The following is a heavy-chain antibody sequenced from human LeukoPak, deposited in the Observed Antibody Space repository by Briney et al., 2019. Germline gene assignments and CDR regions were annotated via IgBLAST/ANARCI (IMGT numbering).Heavy chain of an antibody. V-gene: IGHV3-11*06. Sequence: PGGSLRLSCAASGFTFSDYYMSWIRQAPGEGLEWVSYISSSSSYTNYVDSVKGRFTISRDNAKNSLYLQMNSLRAEDTAVYYCARSPSMVRGVITFFDYWGQGTLVTVSS. CDR2: ISSSSSYT. D-gene: IGHD3-10*01. CDR1: GFTFSDYY. J-gene: IGHJ4*02. CDR3: ARSPSMVRGVITFFDY.